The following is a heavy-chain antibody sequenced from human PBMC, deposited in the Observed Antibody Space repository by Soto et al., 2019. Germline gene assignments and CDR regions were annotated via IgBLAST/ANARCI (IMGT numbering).Heavy chain of an antibody. CDR2: INPSGGST. CDR3: ARSLGGATTSGSQDYYYYGMDV. CDR1: GYTFTSYY. Sequence: QVQLVQSGAEVKKPGASVKVSCKASGYTFTSYYMHWVRQAPGQGLEWMGIINPSGGSTSYAQKFQGSVTMTRDTSTSTVYMELSSLRSEDTAVYYCARSLGGATTSGSQDYYYYGMDVWGQGTTVTVSS. D-gene: IGHD1-26*01. V-gene: IGHV1-46*01. J-gene: IGHJ6*02.